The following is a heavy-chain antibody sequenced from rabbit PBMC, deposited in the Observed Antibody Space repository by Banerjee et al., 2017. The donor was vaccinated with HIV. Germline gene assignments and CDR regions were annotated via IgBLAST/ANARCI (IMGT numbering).Heavy chain of an antibody. V-gene: IGHV1S40*01. CDR3: ARDLGGSGDL. J-gene: IGHJ6*01. CDR2: IYGGSTAYI. Sequence: QSLEESGGDLVKPEGSLTLTCTASGFSFSSSYYMTWVRQAPGKGLEWIACIYGGSTAYIYYASWAKGRFTISKTSSTTVTLQMTSLTAADTTTYFCARDLGGSGDLWGPGTLVTVS. CDR1: GFSFSSSYY. D-gene: IGHD1-1*01.